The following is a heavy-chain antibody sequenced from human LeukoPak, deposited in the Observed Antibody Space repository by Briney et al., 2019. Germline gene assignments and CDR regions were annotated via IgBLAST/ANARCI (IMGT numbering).Heavy chain of an antibody. CDR2: IDPSDSYT. CDR1: GYSFTSYW. CDR3: ARSGTVEYFDY. J-gene: IGHJ4*02. V-gene: IGHV5-10-1*01. Sequence: GESLKISCKGSGYSFTSYWISWVRQMPGKGLEWMGRIDPSDSYTNYSPSFQGHVTISADKSISTAYLQGSSLKAADTAMYYCARSGTVEYFDYWGQGTLVTVSS. D-gene: IGHD1-26*01.